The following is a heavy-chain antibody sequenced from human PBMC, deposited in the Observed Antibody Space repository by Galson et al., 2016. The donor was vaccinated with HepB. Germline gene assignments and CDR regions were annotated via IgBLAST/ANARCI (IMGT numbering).Heavy chain of an antibody. CDR1: GYSFTTYF. V-gene: IGHV1-3*01. CDR2: INAGSGDT. CDR3: ARDRGYYSHFDS. J-gene: IGHJ4*02. D-gene: IGHD1-26*01. Sequence: SVKVSCKASGYSFTTYFLHWVRQAPGQKLAWMGWINAGSGDTKYSQKFQDRVTITSDTSARTAYMDLTSLRSEDTAVYYCARDRGYYSHFDSWGQGTLVTVSS.